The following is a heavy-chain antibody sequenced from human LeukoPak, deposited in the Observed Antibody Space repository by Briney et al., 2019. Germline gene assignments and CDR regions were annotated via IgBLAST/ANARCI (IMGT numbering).Heavy chain of an antibody. J-gene: IGHJ4*02. Sequence: ASVKVSCKASGYTFTSYGISWVRQAPGQGLEWMGWISAYNGNTNYAQKLQGRVTLTTDTSTSTAYMELRSLSSDDTAVYYCARVVTSLVGANFDYWGQGTLVTVSS. CDR1: GYTFTSYG. D-gene: IGHD1-26*01. V-gene: IGHV1-18*01. CDR2: ISAYNGNT. CDR3: ARVVTSLVGANFDY.